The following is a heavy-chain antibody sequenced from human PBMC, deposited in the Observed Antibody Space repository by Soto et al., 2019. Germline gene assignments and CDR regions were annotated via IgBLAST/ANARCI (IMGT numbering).Heavy chain of an antibody. CDR3: ARGHGEAAAPYYYYYMDV. D-gene: IGHD6-13*01. CDR1: VYTFTXXX. CDR2: MNPNSGNT. J-gene: IGHJ6*03. V-gene: IGHV1-8*01. Sequence: SVXXSCXASVYTFTXXXXXWVRQATRQGLEWMGWMNPNSGNTGYEQKFQGRVTMTRNTSISTAYMELSSLRSEDTAVYYCARGHGEAAAPYYYYYMDVWGKGTTVTVSS.